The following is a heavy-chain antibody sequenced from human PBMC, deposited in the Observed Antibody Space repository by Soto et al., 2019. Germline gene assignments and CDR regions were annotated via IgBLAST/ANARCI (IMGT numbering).Heavy chain of an antibody. CDR3: AKDICNGWSKNWFDP. CDR1: GFTFSSYA. CDR2: ITGSGGST. Sequence: EVQLLESGGDLVQPGGSLRLSCAASGFTFSSYAMSWVRQAPGKGLEWVSAITGSGGSTVYADSVKGRCTISRDNSKNTLYLQMNSLRAEDTAAYYCAKDICNGWSKNWFDPWGQGTLVTVSS. V-gene: IGHV3-23*01. D-gene: IGHD6-19*01. J-gene: IGHJ5*02.